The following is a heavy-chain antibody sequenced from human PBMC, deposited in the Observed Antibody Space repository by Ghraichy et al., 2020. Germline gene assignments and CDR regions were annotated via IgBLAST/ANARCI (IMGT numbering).Heavy chain of an antibody. CDR3: ARVLPEESGWLDY. J-gene: IGHJ4*02. D-gene: IGHD6-19*01. CDR1: GGSFSGYY. CDR2: INHSGST. V-gene: IGHV4-34*01. Sequence: SQTLSLTCAVYGGSFSGYYWSWIRQPPGKGLEWIGEINHSGSTNYNPSLKSRVTISVDTSKNQFSLKLSSVTAADTAVYYCARVLPEESGWLDYWGQGTLVTVSS.